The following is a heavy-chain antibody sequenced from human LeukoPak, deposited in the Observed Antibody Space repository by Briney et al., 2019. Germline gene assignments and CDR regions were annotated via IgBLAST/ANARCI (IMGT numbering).Heavy chain of an antibody. CDR3: ARVGYGDYDFDY. V-gene: IGHV3-20*04. CDR1: GFTFDDYG. D-gene: IGHD4-17*01. Sequence: PGGSLRLSCAASGFTFDDYGMSWVRQAPGKGLEWVSGINWNGGSTGYADSVKGRFTISRDNAKNSLYLQMNSLRAEGTALYYCARVGYGDYDFDYWGQGTLVTVSS. CDR2: INWNGGST. J-gene: IGHJ4*02.